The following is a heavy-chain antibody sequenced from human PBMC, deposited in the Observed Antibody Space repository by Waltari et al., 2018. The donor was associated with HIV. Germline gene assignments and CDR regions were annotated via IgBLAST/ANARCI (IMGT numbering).Heavy chain of an antibody. CDR2: IWSDGSNK. D-gene: IGHD6-13*01. J-gene: IGHJ4*02. Sequence: QVQLVESGGGVVQPGGSLRRPREATGLIFSIYGMHWVRQAPGKGLEWVAVIWSDGSNKYYADSVKGRFTISRDNSKNTLYLQMNSLRAEDTAVYYCASAAGPFDNWGQGTLVTVSS. CDR3: ASAAGPFDN. V-gene: IGHV3-33*01. CDR1: GLIFSIYG.